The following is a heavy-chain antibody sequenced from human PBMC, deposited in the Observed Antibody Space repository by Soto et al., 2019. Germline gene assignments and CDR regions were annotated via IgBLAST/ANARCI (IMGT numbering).Heavy chain of an antibody. CDR2: IYYSGST. Sequence: SETLSLTCTVSGGSVSSGSYYWSWIRQPPGKGLEWTGYIYYSGSTNYNPSLKNRVTISVGTSNNQFSLKLSSVTAADTAVYYCSEASTDYDSSGYYNYWGQGTLVTVSS. V-gene: IGHV4-61*01. CDR3: SEASTDYDSSGYYNY. J-gene: IGHJ4*02. D-gene: IGHD3-22*01. CDR1: GGSVSSGSYY.